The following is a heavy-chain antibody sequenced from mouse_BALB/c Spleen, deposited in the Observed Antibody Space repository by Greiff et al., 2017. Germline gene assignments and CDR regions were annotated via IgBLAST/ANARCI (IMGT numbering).Heavy chain of an antibody. CDR1: GFTFSSYG. J-gene: IGHJ2*01. CDR3: ARRGLLPDY. Sequence: VESGGGLVQPGGSLKLSCAASGFTFSSYGMSWVRQTPDKRLELVATINSNGGSTYYPDSVKGRFTISRDNAKNTLYLQMSSLKSEDTAMYYCARRGLLPDYWGQGTTLTVSS. CDR2: INSNGGST. D-gene: IGHD2-3*01. V-gene: IGHV5-6-3*01.